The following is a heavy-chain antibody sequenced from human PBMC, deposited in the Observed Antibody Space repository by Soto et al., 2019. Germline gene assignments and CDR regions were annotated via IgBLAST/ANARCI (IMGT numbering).Heavy chain of an antibody. CDR2: IYYSGST. D-gene: IGHD3-3*01. Sequence: SETLSLTCTVSGGPISSYYWSWIRQPPGKGLEWIGYIYYSGSTNYNPSLKSRVTISVDTSKNQFSLKLSSVTAADTAVYYCARASYTIFGVVTWFDPWGQGTLVTVS. V-gene: IGHV4-59*01. CDR1: GGPISSYY. CDR3: ARASYTIFGVVTWFDP. J-gene: IGHJ5*02.